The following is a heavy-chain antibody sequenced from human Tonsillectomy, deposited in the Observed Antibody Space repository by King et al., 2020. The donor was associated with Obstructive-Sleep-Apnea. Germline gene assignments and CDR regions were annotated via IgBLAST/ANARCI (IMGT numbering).Heavy chain of an antibody. CDR2: INSDGSST. D-gene: IGHD1-26*01. Sequence: VQLVESGGGLVQPGGSLRLSCAASGFTFSNYWMHWVRQAPGKGLVWVSRINSDGSSTTYADSVKGRFTISRDNAKNTLYLQMNSLRAEDTVVYYCARGYRGSYYEISGYWGQGTLVTVSS. CDR3: ARGYRGSYYEISGY. V-gene: IGHV3-74*01. CDR1: GFTFSNYW. J-gene: IGHJ4*02.